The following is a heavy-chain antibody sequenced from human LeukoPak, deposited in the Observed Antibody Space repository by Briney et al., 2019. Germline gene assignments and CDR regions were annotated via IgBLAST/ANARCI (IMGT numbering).Heavy chain of an antibody. Sequence: SESLSLTCTVSGGSISSYYWSWIRQPPRQGRRGMGYIYYSGSTNYTPSLKSRVTISVDTSKNQFSLKLSSVTAADTAVYYCAGGAVEMATILADYWGQGTLVTVSS. CDR1: GGSISSYY. J-gene: IGHJ4*02. V-gene: IGHV4-59*01. CDR2: IYYSGST. D-gene: IGHD5-24*01. CDR3: AGGAVEMATILADY.